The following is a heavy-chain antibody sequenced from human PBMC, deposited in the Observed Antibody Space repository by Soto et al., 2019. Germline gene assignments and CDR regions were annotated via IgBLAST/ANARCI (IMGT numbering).Heavy chain of an antibody. J-gene: IGHJ6*02. Sequence: GGSLRLSCRASGLAFGNYAMNWVRQVPGRGLEWVAGVNTNGRSTYYADSVRGRFTISRDNSKITVYLQMKSLRAEDTAVYYCAKDRALNYFYGMDVWGQGTTVTVSS. CDR2: VNTNGRST. CDR3: AKDRALNYFYGMDV. D-gene: IGHD3-3*02. V-gene: IGHV3-23*01. CDR1: GLAFGNYA.